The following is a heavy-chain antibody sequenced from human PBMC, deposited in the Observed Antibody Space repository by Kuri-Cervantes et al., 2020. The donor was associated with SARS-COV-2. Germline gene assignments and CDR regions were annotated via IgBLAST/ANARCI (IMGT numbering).Heavy chain of an antibody. CDR1: GGPISSGSYY. J-gene: IGHJ6*02. CDR3: ARVLGIQGYYYGMDV. V-gene: IGHV4-61*09. CDR2: IYTSGGT. D-gene: IGHD2-8*02. Sequence: SETLSLTCSVSGGPISSGSYYCTWIRQPAGKGLEWIGHIYTSGGTNYNPSLKSRVTIAVDTSKNQFSLKRSSVTAADTAVYYCARVLGIQGYYYGMDVWGQGTTVTVSS.